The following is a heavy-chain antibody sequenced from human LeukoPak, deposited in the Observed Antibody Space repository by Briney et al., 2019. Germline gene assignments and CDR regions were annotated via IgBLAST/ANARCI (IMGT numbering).Heavy chain of an antibody. CDR1: GFTFSNCG. V-gene: IGHV3-30*18. CDR3: AKDYRDGYN. D-gene: IGHD5-12*01. Sequence: GGSLRLSCAASGFTFSNCGMHWVRQAPGKGLEWVAVISNDGRNIHYADSVKGRFTISRDNAKNSLYLQMNSLRAEDTALYYCAKDYRDGYNWGQGTLVTVSS. J-gene: IGHJ4*02. CDR2: ISNDGRNI.